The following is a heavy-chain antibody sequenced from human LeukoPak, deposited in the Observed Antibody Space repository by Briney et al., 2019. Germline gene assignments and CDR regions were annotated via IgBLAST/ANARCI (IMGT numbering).Heavy chain of an antibody. D-gene: IGHD3-10*01. V-gene: IGHV3-7*03. CDR1: GFTFSSYW. Sequence: GGSLRLSCAASGFTFSSYWMSWVRQAPGEGLEWVANIKQDGSEKYYVDSVKGRLTISRDNAKNSLYLQMNSLRAEDTAVYYCARVKYYYGSGSDYFDYWGQGTLVTVSS. CDR3: ARVKYYYGSGSDYFDY. J-gene: IGHJ4*02. CDR2: IKQDGSEK.